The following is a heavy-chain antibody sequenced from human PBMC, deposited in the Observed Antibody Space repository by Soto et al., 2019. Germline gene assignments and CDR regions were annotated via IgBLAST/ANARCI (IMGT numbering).Heavy chain of an antibody. CDR1: GGSITSSEYS. J-gene: IGHJ5*02. D-gene: IGHD3-22*01. V-gene: IGHV4-30-2*01. Sequence: SETFSGTFNVSGGSITSSEYSWNWIRQAPVKVLEWIGFIYHSGTLYYNPSLKSQVTISLDRSENLFSLKLSSVTASDTAVYYCAGDSIDYNWLETWGQGTLDSVSS. CDR3: AGDSIDYNWLET. CDR2: IYHSGTL.